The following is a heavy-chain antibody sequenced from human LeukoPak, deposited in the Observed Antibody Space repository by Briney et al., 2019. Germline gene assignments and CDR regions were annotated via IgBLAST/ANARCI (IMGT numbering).Heavy chain of an antibody. CDR1: GGSISSYY. CDR2: IYYSGST. V-gene: IGHV4-59*08. CDR3: ARILASGHSDY. Sequence: SSETLSLTCTVSGGSISSYYWSWIRQPPGKGLEWIGYIYYSGSTNYNPSLKSRVTISVDTSKNQFSLNLSSVTAADTAVYYCARILASGHSDYWGQGTLVTVSS. J-gene: IGHJ4*02.